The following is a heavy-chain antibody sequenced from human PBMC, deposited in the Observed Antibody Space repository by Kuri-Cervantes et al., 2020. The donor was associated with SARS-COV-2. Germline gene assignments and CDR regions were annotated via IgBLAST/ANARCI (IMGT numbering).Heavy chain of an antibody. J-gene: IGHJ5*02. CDR2: INHSGST. CDR1: GGSFSGYY. CDR3: ARVTDYYGSGSYTEGWFDP. Sequence: SETLSLTCAVYGGSFSGYYWSWIRQPPGKGLEWIGEINHSGSTNYNPSLKSRVTVSVDTSKNQFSLKLSSVTAADTAVYYCARVTDYYGSGSYTEGWFDPWGQGTLVTVSS. V-gene: IGHV4-34*01. D-gene: IGHD3-10*01.